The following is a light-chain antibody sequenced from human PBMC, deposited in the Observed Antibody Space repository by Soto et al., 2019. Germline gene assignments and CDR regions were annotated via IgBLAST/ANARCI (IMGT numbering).Light chain of an antibody. J-gene: IGKJ1*01. Sequence: DIHMSQSPSTLSGSVGYRVTITCGASQTISSWLAWYQQKPGKAPKLLIYKASTLKSGVPSRCRGSGSGTECTLTISSLQPDDFETYYCQHYNSYSEAFGQGTKVDIK. CDR1: QTISSW. V-gene: IGKV1-5*03. CDR3: QHYNSYSEA. CDR2: KAS.